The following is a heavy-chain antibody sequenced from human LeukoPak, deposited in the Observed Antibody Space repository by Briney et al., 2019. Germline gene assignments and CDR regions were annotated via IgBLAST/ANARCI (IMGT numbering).Heavy chain of an antibody. CDR1: GFTFSSYS. V-gene: IGHV3-21*01. CDR2: ISSSSSYI. J-gene: IGHJ5*02. CDR3: ARAKYYDSSGYYRWFDP. D-gene: IGHD3-22*01. Sequence: GGSLRLSCAASGFTFSSYSMNWIRQAPGKGLEWVSSISSSSSYIYYADSVKGRFTISRDNAKNSLYLQMNSLRAEDTAVYYCARAKYYDSSGYYRWFDPWGQGTLVIVSS.